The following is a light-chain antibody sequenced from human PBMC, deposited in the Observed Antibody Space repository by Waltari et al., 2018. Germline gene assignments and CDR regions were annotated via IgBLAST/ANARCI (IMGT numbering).Light chain of an antibody. CDR3: SSYASSGTLV. J-gene: IGLJ1*01. CDR2: GVN. Sequence: QSALTQPASVSGSPGQSITISCTGTSSDVGGYIFASWYQVHPGKVPKLIIYGVNRRPSGVSNRFSGSKSGNTASLTISGLQAEDEADFYCSSYASSGTLVFGSGTKVTVL. V-gene: IGLV2-14*01. CDR1: SSDVGGYIF.